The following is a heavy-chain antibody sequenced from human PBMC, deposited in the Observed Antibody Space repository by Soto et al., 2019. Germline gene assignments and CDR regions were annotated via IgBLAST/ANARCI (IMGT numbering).Heavy chain of an antibody. CDR1: GYTFTSYG. J-gene: IGHJ4*02. D-gene: IGHD3-9*01. V-gene: IGHV1-18*01. CDR2: ISAYNGNT. CDR3: ARDPGFRSYY. Sequence: QVQLVQSGAEVKKPGASVKVSCKASGYTFTSYGISWVRQAPGQGLEWMGWISAYNGNTNYAQNLQGRVTMTTDTPTSTAYMEKRRLRSDAPAVYYCARDPGFRSYYLGQGTLVTVSS.